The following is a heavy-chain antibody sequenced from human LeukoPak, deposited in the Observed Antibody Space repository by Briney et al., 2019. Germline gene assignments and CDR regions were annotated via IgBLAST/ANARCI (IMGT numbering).Heavy chain of an antibody. CDR2: ISGSGTST. CDR1: GFTFSSYG. CDR3: AKRGAEVGATVAPGDY. V-gene: IGHV3-23*01. D-gene: IGHD1-26*01. Sequence: PGGSLRLSCAASGFTFSSYGMNWVRQAPGKGLEWVSTISGSGTSTYYADSVKGRFTISRDNSKNTLYLQMNSLRAEDTAVYYCAKRGAEVGATVAPGDYWGQGTLVTVSS. J-gene: IGHJ4*02.